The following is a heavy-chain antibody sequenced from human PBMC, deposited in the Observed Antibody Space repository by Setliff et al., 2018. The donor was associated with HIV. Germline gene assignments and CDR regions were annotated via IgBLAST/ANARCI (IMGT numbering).Heavy chain of an antibody. V-gene: IGHV3-7*01. CDR2: IKEDGSEK. CDR1: GVTLSAYW. J-gene: IGHJ4*02. Sequence: GGSLRLSCVGSGVTLSAYWMTWVRQAPGKGLGWVANIKEDGSEKYYVDSVKGRFTISRDNSKNTLYLQMNSLRAEDTAVYYCATRRMGHFDYWGQGTLVTVSS. CDR3: ATRRMGHFDY.